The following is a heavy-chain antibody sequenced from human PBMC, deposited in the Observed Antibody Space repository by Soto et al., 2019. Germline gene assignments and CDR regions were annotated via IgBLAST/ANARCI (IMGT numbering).Heavy chain of an antibody. D-gene: IGHD1-1*01. J-gene: IGHJ6*02. Sequence: QVQLRESGPGLVKSSETLSLTCTVSGGSISTYYWSWVRQPPGKGLEWIGYIYYSGTATYNPSLRSRVTISVDTSKNQFSLRLCSVTAADTAVYYCARGDGIQLGSLAGRYYYHKMDVWGQGTTVTVYS. CDR2: IYYSGTA. CDR3: ARGDGIQLGSLAGRYYYHKMDV. V-gene: IGHV4-59*01. CDR1: GGSISTYY.